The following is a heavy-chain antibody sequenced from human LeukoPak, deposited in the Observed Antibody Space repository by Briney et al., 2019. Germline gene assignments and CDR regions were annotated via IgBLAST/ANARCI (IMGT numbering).Heavy chain of an antibody. Sequence: SETLSLTCAVYGGSFSGYYWSWIRQPPGKGLEWIGEINHSGSTNYNPSLKSRVTISVGTSKNQFSLKLSSVTAADTAVYYCARGGIAVAGTGWFDPWGQGTLVTVSS. J-gene: IGHJ5*02. V-gene: IGHV4-34*01. CDR3: ARGGIAVAGTGWFDP. D-gene: IGHD6-19*01. CDR1: GGSFSGYY. CDR2: INHSGST.